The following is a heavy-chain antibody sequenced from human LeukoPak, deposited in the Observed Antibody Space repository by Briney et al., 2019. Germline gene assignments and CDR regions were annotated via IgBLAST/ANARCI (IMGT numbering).Heavy chain of an antibody. CDR1: GLTFNNYG. J-gene: IGHJ6*02. CDR3: AKGDEYNNGALGDMDV. V-gene: IGHV3-30*18. Sequence: PGGSPRLSCAASGLTFNNYGMHWVRQAPGKGLEWVAVISYDGSTKYYADSVKGRFTISRDNSKNTLYLQMNSLRAEDTAVYYCAKGDEYNNGALGDMDVWGQGTTVTVSS. CDR2: ISYDGSTK. D-gene: IGHD3-16*01.